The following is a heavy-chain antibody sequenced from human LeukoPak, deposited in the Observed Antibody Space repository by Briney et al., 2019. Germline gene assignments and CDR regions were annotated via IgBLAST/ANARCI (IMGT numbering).Heavy chain of an antibody. Sequence: PGRSLRLSCAASGFTFSSFGMSWVRQAPGKGLEWVSAISGGAYSTYYADSVKGRFTISRDNSKNTLYLQMNSLRAEDTAVYYCAKGTRRLPQPYYYYYYMDVWGKGTTVTVSS. D-gene: IGHD5-18*01. CDR2: ISGGAYST. J-gene: IGHJ6*03. V-gene: IGHV3-23*01. CDR3: AKGTRRLPQPYYYYYYMDV. CDR1: GFTFSSFG.